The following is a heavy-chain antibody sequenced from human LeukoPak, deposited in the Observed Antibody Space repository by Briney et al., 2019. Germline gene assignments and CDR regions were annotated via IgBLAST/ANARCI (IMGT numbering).Heavy chain of an antibody. Sequence: PGGSLRLSCAASGFIFSSYEMTWVRQAPGKGLEWVSYISSSGTIIYYADSVKGRFTISRDNAKNSLYLQMNSLRADDTAVYYCARHPSSWGPPFDYWGQGTLVTVSS. CDR2: ISSSGTII. D-gene: IGHD6-13*01. J-gene: IGHJ4*02. V-gene: IGHV3-48*03. CDR1: GFIFSSYE. CDR3: ARHPSSWGPPFDY.